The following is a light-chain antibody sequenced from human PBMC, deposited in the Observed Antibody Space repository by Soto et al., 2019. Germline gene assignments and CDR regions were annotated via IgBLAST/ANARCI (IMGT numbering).Light chain of an antibody. CDR1: SSDFGGYNY. CDR3: CSYAGTSYV. Sequence: QSVLTQPRSVSGSPGQSVTISCTGTSSDFGGYNYVSWYQHHPGKAPKLMIYDVSERPSGVPDRFSGSKSGNTASLTISGLQAEDEADYYCCSYAGTSYVFGIGTKVTVL. CDR2: DVS. J-gene: IGLJ1*01. V-gene: IGLV2-11*01.